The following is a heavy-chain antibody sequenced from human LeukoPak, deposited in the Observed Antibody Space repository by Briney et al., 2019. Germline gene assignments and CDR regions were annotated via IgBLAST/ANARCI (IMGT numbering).Heavy chain of an antibody. CDR1: GGSFSVYY. D-gene: IGHD2-2*01. Sequence: SETLSLTCAVYGGSFSVYYWSWIRQPPGKGLEWIGEINHSGSTNYNPSLKSRVTISVDTSKNQFSLKLSSVTAADTAVYYCARGIVVVPAAHRGRFDPWGQGTLVTVSS. CDR3: ARGIVVVPAAHRGRFDP. J-gene: IGHJ5*02. V-gene: IGHV4-34*01. CDR2: INHSGST.